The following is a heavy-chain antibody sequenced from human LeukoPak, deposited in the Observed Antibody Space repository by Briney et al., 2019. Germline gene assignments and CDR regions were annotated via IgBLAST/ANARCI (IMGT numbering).Heavy chain of an antibody. CDR1: GYTFTSYY. D-gene: IGHD2-2*02. CDR2: INPSGGST. CDR3: ARVAAEVVGVPGAIGFGWLRRDYYYMDV. Sequence: ASVKVSCKASGYTFTSYYMHWVRQAPGEGLEWMGIINPSGGSTSYAQKFQGRVTMTRDMSTSTVYMELSSLRSEDTAVYYCARVAAEVVGVPGAIGFGWLRRDYYYMDVWGKGTTVIVSS. V-gene: IGHV1-46*01. J-gene: IGHJ6*03.